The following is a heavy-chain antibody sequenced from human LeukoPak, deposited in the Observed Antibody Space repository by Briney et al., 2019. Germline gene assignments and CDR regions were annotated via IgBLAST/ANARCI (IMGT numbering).Heavy chain of an antibody. CDR1: GFTFSSYS. J-gene: IGHJ4*02. CDR2: ISSSGSYI. Sequence: GGSLRLSCAASGFTFSSYSMNWVRQAPGKGLEWVSSISSSGSYIYYADSVRGRFTISRDNAKKSLYLQMNSLRAEDTAVYFCARFPTVTTMGYWGQGTLVTVSS. D-gene: IGHD4-17*01. V-gene: IGHV3-21*01. CDR3: ARFPTVTTMGY.